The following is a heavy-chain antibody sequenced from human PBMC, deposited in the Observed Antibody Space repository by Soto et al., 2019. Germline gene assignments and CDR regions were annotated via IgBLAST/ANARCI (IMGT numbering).Heavy chain of an antibody. CDR3: ARSIWYYYYGMDV. J-gene: IGHJ6*02. V-gene: IGHV3-13*01. CDR1: GFTFSSYD. CDR2: IGTAGDT. D-gene: IGHD6-6*01. Sequence: GGSLRLSCAASGFTFSSYDMHWVRQATGKGLEWVSAIGTAGDTYYPGSVKGRFTITRENAKNSLYLQMNSLGAEETAVYYCARSIWYYYYGMDVWGQGTTVTVSS.